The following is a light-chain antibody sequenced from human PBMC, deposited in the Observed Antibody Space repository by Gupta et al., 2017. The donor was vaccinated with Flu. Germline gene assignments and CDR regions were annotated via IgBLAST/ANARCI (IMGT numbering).Light chain of an antibody. Sequence: VTISCSGSSSNIGSNAVSWYHQLPGTAPQLLIYSDTQRPSGVPDRFSGAKSGTSASPAIRGLQSEDEAHDYCAAWDDSMNGLWVIGGGTKLTVL. V-gene: IGLV1-44*01. J-gene: IGLJ3*02. CDR2: SDT. CDR3: AAWDDSMNGLWV. CDR1: SSNIGSNA.